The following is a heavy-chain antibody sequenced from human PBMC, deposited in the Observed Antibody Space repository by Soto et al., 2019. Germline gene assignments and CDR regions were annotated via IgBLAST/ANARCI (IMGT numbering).Heavy chain of an antibody. Sequence: GASVKVSCKASGYTFTSYGISWVRQAPGQRLEWMGWINAYNGNTKYSQKFQGRVTITADKSTSTAYMELSSLRSEDTAVYYCARDIKVRYFEDSMDVWGQGTTVTVSS. CDR3: ARDIKVRYFEDSMDV. CDR1: GYTFTSYG. V-gene: IGHV1-18*01. CDR2: INAYNGNT. D-gene: IGHD3-9*01. J-gene: IGHJ6*02.